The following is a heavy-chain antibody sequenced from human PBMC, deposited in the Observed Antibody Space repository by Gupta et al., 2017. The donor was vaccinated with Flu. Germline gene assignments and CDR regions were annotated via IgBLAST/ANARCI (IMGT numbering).Heavy chain of an antibody. V-gene: IGHV1-2*06. CDR2: ISPNSGST. J-gene: IGHJ4*02. Sequence: MHWVRQAPGQGLEWMGRISPNSGSTNYAQKFQGRVTMTRDTSISTVYMELSRLRSDDTAVYFCARGAYSSSFSLDYWGQGTLVTVSS. CDR3: ARGAYSSSFSLDY. D-gene: IGHD6-6*01.